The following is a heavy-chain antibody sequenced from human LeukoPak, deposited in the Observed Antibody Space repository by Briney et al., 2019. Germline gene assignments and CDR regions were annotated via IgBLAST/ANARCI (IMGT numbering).Heavy chain of an antibody. CDR1: GYTLTELS. CDR3: ATGYPVWFGELLSSFDY. J-gene: IGHJ4*02. CDR2: FDPEDGET. D-gene: IGHD3-10*01. Sequence: ASVTVSFKVSGYTLTELSMHWVRQAPGKGLEWMGGFDPEDGETIYAQKFQGRVTMTEDTSTDTAYMELSSLRSEDTAVYYGATGYPVWFGELLSSFDYWGQGTLVTVSS. V-gene: IGHV1-24*01.